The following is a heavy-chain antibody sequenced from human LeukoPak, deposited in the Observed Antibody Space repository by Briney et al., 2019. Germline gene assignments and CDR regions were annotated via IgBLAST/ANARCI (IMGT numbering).Heavy chain of an antibody. J-gene: IGHJ5*02. CDR1: GFTFSSYS. CDR3: ARGATDTTRWFDP. V-gene: IGHV3-21*01. CDR2: ISGSGGST. Sequence: GGSLRLSCAASGFTFSSYSMNWVRQAPGKGLEWVSAISGSGGSTYYADSVKGRFTISRDNAKNSLYLQMNGLRADDTATYYCARGATDTTRWFDPWGQGTLVTVSS. D-gene: IGHD1-7*01.